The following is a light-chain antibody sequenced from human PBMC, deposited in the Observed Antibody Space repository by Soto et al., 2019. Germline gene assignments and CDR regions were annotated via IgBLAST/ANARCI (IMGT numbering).Light chain of an antibody. V-gene: IGKV3-20*01. J-gene: IGKJ2*01. Sequence: ETVLTQSPVTLSLSPGESATLSCRASQSVSSSQVAWYQQKPGQAPRLLIYGASSRATGIPDRFSGVGSETDFTLTINRLEPEDFAVYYCQQYATSPHTFGQGTKLEIK. CDR1: QSVSSSQ. CDR3: QQYATSPHT. CDR2: GAS.